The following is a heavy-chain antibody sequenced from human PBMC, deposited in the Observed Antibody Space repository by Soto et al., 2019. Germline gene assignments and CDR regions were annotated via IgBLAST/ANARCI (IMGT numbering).Heavy chain of an antibody. CDR2: ISGSGKST. J-gene: IGHJ4*02. Sequence: EVQLLESGGGLIQPGGSLRLSCAASGFTFSTYTMSWVRQAPGKGLEWVSSISGSGKSTNYADSVKGRLTISRDNSNNTLFLQMQSLRATDTAVYYCAKGQWELPRPYYVHFWGQGTLLTVSS. CDR3: AKGQWELPRPYYVHF. V-gene: IGHV3-23*01. D-gene: IGHD1-26*01. CDR1: GFTFSTYT.